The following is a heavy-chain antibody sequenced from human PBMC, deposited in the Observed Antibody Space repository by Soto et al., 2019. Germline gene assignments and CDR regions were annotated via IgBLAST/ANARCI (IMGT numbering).Heavy chain of an antibody. CDR1: GYTFTGGY. Sequence: ASLKVSCKASGYTFTGGYMHWVRQAPGQGLEWMGWINPNSGGTNYAQKFQGRVTMTRDTSISTAYMELSRLRSDETAVYNHARCGLGMLHYCSYGMDFWGQGTLVTVSS. J-gene: IGHJ4*02. CDR2: INPNSGGT. V-gene: IGHV1-2*02. CDR3: ARCGLGMLHYCSYGMDF. D-gene: IGHD5-18*01.